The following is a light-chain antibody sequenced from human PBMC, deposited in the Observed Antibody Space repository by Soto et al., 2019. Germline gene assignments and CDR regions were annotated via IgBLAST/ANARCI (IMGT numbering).Light chain of an antibody. Sequence: EIVMKQSPATLSVSPGERATLSCRASQTVGSNLAWYQQKPGQAPRLLIYDASTRATGIPARFSGSGSATEFTLSISSLRSEDSALYYCQQYNYWPRTFGQGTKLEI. CDR3: QQYNYWPRT. CDR1: QTVGSN. V-gene: IGKV3D-15*01. CDR2: DAS. J-gene: IGKJ2*01.